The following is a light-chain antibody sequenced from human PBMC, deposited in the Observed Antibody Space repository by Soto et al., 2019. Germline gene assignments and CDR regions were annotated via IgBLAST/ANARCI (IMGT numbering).Light chain of an antibody. CDR3: SLYTSSSTLEKV. CDR1: SSDVGGYNY. Sequence: QSALTQPASVSGSPGQSITISCTGTSSDVGGYNYVSWYQQHPGKAPKLMIYDVSNRPSGVSNRFSGSKSGNTASLTISGLQAEDEADYYCSLYTSSSTLEKVVGGGTKLTVL. J-gene: IGLJ2*01. V-gene: IGLV2-14*01. CDR2: DVS.